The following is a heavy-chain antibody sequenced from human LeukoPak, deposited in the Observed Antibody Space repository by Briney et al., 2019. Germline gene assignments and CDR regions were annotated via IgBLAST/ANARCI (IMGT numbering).Heavy chain of an antibody. D-gene: IGHD3-10*01. V-gene: IGHV3-49*03. Sequence: GGSLRLSCTASRFTFGDYAMSWFRQAPGKGLEWVGFIRSKAYGGTTEYAASVKGRFTISRDDSKSIAYLQMNSLKTEDTAVYYCTRVERGWFGELSCFDYWGQGTLVTVSS. CDR2: IRSKAYGGTT. J-gene: IGHJ4*02. CDR3: TRVERGWFGELSCFDY. CDR1: RFTFGDYA.